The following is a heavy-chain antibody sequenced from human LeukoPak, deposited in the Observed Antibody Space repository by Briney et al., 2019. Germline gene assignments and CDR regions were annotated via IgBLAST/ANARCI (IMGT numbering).Heavy chain of an antibody. J-gene: IGHJ4*02. Sequence: SETLSLTCTVSGDSITSYYWTWIRQPPGKGLEWIGYVHHSGSTNYNPSLKSRLTISVDTSKNQFSLKLTSVSAADTAVYYCARHNSYLVSAAYDYWGQGALVTVS. CDR2: VHHSGST. V-gene: IGHV4-59*01. CDR1: GDSITSYY. CDR3: ARHNSYLVSAAYDY. D-gene: IGHD2-15*01.